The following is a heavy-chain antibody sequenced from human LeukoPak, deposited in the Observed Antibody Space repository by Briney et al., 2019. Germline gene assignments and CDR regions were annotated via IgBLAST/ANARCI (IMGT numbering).Heavy chain of an antibody. CDR1: GGSISHYY. Sequence: SETLSLTCNVSGGSISHYYWSWIRQPAGKGLEWVGRIFSSGSTNYNPSLKSRVTMSVDTSKNQFSLKVSSVTAADTALYYCAKDIVLTGSLAFDYWGQGTLVTVSS. D-gene: IGHD3-9*01. J-gene: IGHJ4*02. CDR2: IFSSGST. V-gene: IGHV4-4*07. CDR3: AKDIVLTGSLAFDY.